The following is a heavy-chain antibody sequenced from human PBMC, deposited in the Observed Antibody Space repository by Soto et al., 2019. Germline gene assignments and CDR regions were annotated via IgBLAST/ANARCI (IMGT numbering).Heavy chain of an antibody. Sequence: EVQLVQSGAEVKKPGESLKISCKGSGYSFTSYWIGWVRQMPGKGLEWMGIIYPGDSDTRYSPSFQGQVTISADKSISTAYLQWSSLKASDTAMYYCARRYDYVWGSYRHYYFDYWGQGTLVTVSS. CDR1: GYSFTSYW. D-gene: IGHD3-16*02. CDR3: ARRYDYVWGSYRHYYFDY. V-gene: IGHV5-51*01. J-gene: IGHJ4*02. CDR2: IYPGDSDT.